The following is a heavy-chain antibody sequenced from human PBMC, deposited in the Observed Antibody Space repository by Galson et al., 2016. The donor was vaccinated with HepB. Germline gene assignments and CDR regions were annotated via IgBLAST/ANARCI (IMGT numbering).Heavy chain of an antibody. D-gene: IGHD3-10*01. CDR3: ARDRDYYGSGENWFDP. J-gene: IGHJ5*02. CDR2: ISAYNGNT. CDR1: GYMFTDYG. Sequence: SCKASGYMFTDYGISWVRQAPGRGLEWLGWISAYNGNTDYAHKLQGRVTLTTDTSTSTAYMELRSLRSDDTAMYYCARDRDYYGSGENWFDPWGQGTLVTVSS. V-gene: IGHV1-18*04.